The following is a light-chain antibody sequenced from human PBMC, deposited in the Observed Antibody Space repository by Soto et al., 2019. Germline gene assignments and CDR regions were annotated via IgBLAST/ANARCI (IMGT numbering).Light chain of an antibody. CDR2: SAS. CDR1: QTVSSN. V-gene: IGKV3-15*01. J-gene: IGKJ1*01. CDR3: QRYYTWPPT. Sequence: DIVMTQSPATLSVSPGERVTLSCRGSQTVSSNLAWYQQKPGQAPRLLISSASTRATGVPGRFRGSGSGTDFTLTISSLQSEDFAVYYCQRYYTWPPTFGQGTKVEI.